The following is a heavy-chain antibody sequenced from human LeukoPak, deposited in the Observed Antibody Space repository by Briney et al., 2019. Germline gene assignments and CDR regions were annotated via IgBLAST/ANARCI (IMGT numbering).Heavy chain of an antibody. V-gene: IGHV5-51*01. Sequence: GEPLKISCKGSGYSFTSYWIGWVRQMPGRGLEWMGIIYPGDSDTRYSPSFQGQVTISADKSISTAYLQWSSLKASDTAMYYCARHGLRGDVAPDYWGQGTLVTVSS. J-gene: IGHJ4*02. CDR1: GYSFTSYW. CDR2: IYPGDSDT. D-gene: IGHD3-16*01. CDR3: ARHGLRGDVAPDY.